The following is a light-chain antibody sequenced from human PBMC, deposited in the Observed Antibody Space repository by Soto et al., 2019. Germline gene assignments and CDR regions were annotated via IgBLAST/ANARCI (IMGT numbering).Light chain of an antibody. CDR1: SSDVGGYNY. J-gene: IGLJ2*01. CDR3: SSYTNSGTLVV. CDR2: DVS. Sequence: SVLTQPASVSGSPGQSITISCTGTSSDVGGYNYVSWYQQHPGKAPKLMIYDVSNRPSGVSNRFSGSKSGNTASLTISGLQAADEADYYCSSYTNSGTLVVFGGGTQLTVL. V-gene: IGLV2-14*03.